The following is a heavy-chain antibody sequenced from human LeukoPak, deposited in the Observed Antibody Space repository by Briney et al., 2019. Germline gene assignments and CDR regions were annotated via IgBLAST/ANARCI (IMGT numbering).Heavy chain of an antibody. CDR3: ARFSMFGGVPNY. CDR1: GGSISSYY. D-gene: IGHD3-10*02. CDR2: IYYSGST. V-gene: IGHV4-59*01. Sequence: SETLSLTCTVSGGSISSYYWSWIRQPPGKGLEWIGYIYYSGSTNYNPSLKSRVSISVDTSKNQFSLRLSSVTAADTAVYYCARFSMFGGVPNYWGQEPLFTFSS. J-gene: IGHJ4*02.